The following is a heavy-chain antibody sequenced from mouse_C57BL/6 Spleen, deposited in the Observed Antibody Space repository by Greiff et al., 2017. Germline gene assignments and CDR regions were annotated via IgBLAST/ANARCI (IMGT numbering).Heavy chain of an antibody. V-gene: IGHV1-72*01. Sequence: QVQLQQPGAELVKPGASVKLSCKASGFTFTSYWMPWVKQRPGRGLEWIGRIDPDSGGTKYHEKLKSKATLTVDKPSSTAYMQLSSLTSEDSAVYYGARAELDGYYEFADWGQGTLVTVSA. CDR2: IDPDSGGT. D-gene: IGHD2-3*01. J-gene: IGHJ3*01. CDR3: ARAELDGYYEFAD. CDR1: GFTFTSYW.